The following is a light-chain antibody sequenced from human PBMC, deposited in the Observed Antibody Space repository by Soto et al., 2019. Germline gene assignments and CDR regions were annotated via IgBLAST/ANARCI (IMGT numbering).Light chain of an antibody. J-gene: IGLJ3*02. Sequence: QSVLTQPPSASGTPGQRVTISCSGSKSNIETNYVYWYQQLPGTAPKLLIYRNNQRPSGVPDRFSGSKSGTSASLAISGLRSEDEADYYCATWDDSLNGWVFGGGTKVTVL. CDR1: KSNIETNY. CDR3: ATWDDSLNGWV. V-gene: IGLV1-47*01. CDR2: RNN.